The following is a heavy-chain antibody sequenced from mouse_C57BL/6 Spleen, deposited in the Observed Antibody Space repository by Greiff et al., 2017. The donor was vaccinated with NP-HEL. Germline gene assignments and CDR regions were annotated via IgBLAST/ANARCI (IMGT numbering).Heavy chain of an antibody. CDR3: ASGLPGFAY. CDR2: IDPSDSYT. D-gene: IGHD2-2*01. CDR1: GYTFTSYW. J-gene: IGHJ3*01. Sequence: QVQLQQPGAELVMPGASVKLSCKASGYTFTSYWMHWVKQRPGQGLEWIGEIDPSDSYTNYNQKFKGKSTLTVDKSSSTAYMQLSSLTSEDSAVYYCASGLPGFAYWGQGTLVTVSA. V-gene: IGHV1-69*01.